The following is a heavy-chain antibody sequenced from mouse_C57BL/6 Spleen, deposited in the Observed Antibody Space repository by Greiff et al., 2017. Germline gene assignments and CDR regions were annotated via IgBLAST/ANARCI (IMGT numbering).Heavy chain of an antibody. Sequence: VQGVESGAELARPGASVKLSCKASGYTFTSYGISWVKQRTGQGLEWIGEIYPRSGNTYYNEKFKGKATLTADKSSSTAYMELRSLTSEDSAVYFCARGTAQALFAYWGQGTLVTVSA. CDR1: GYTFTSYG. V-gene: IGHV1-81*01. CDR3: ARGTAQALFAY. J-gene: IGHJ3*01. CDR2: IYPRSGNT. D-gene: IGHD3-2*02.